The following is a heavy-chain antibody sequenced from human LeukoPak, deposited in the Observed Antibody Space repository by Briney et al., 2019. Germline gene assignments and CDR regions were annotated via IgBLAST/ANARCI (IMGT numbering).Heavy chain of an antibody. CDR3: AKVRWDHRELLLALDY. V-gene: IGHV3-7*01. CDR1: GFRFSRYW. D-gene: IGHD1-26*01. CDR2: INQGESMI. Sequence: QPGGSLRLSCAASGFRFSRYWMSWVRQAPGEGLEWVASINQGESMIWYVDSVKGRFTISRDNANNLLFLQMNYMRVEDTAVYYCAKVRWDHRELLLALDYWGQGTLVTVSS. J-gene: IGHJ4*02.